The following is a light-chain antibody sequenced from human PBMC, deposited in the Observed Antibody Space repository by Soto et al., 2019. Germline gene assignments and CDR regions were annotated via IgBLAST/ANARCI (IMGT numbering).Light chain of an antibody. V-gene: IGLV1-44*01. CDR1: SSNIGSNP. Sequence: QSVLTQPPSASGTPGQRVTIPCSGSSSNIGSNPVNWYQHLPGTAPKLLIYRTDKRPPGDPDRFSGSQSGTSASLAISGLQSEDEADYDCLAWDGSLYGPVFGGGTKLTVL. CDR2: RTD. CDR3: LAWDGSLYGPV. J-gene: IGLJ2*01.